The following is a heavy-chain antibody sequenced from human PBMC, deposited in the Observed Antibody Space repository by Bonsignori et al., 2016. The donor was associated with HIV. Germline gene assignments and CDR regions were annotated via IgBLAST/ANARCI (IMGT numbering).Heavy chain of an antibody. D-gene: IGHD3-16*01. V-gene: IGHV4-34*01. Sequence: RQAPGKGLEWIGEINHAGSTNYNPSLKSRVTISVDTSKKQFSLTLISVTAADTAVYYCARYKGGIFDYWGQGTLVTVSS. CDR3: ARYKGGIFDY. CDR2: INHAGST. J-gene: IGHJ4*02.